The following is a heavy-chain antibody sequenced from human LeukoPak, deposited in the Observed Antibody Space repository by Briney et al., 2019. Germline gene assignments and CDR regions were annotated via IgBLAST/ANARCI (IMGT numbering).Heavy chain of an antibody. V-gene: IGHV3-7*01. D-gene: IGHD5-24*01. CDR3: AKLLGTATTYDS. Sequence: PGGSLTLSCEASGFTFSGNWMSRVRQAPGKGLEWVASINPDGSQKLYVDSVKGRFTISRDNTKSSLYLQMNSLGAEDTAIYYCAKLLGTATTYDSWGQGTRVTVSS. CDR2: INPDGSQK. J-gene: IGHJ4*02. CDR1: GFTFSGNW.